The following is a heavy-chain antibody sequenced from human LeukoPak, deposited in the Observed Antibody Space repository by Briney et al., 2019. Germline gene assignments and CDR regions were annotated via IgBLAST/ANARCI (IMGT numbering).Heavy chain of an antibody. CDR3: ARDLNWGQVDY. Sequence: GGSLRLSCAASGFTFSGHWMYWLRQAPGKGLAWVARINGDGSATNYAGSMKGRFTISRDNARNIVYLQMNSLREDDTAVYYCARDLNWGQVDYWGQGTLVTVSS. J-gene: IGHJ4*02. CDR1: GFTFSGHW. D-gene: IGHD7-27*01. V-gene: IGHV3-74*01. CDR2: INGDGSAT.